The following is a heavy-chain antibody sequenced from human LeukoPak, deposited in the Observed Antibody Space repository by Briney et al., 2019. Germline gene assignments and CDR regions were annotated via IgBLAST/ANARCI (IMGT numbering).Heavy chain of an antibody. D-gene: IGHD3-9*01. CDR1: GGSISSGSYY. CDR2: IYTSGST. V-gene: IGHV4-61*02. J-gene: IGHJ4*02. Sequence: PSQTLSLTCSVSGGSISSGSYYWSWIRQPAGKGLEWIGRIYTSGSTNYNPSLKSRVTISVDTSKNQFSLKLSSVTAADTAVYYCARASRYDILTGYYTGYFDYWGQGTLVTVSS. CDR3: ARASRYDILTGYYTGYFDY.